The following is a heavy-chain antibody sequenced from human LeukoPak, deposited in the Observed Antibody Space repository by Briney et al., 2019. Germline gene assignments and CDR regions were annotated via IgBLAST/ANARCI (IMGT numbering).Heavy chain of an antibody. V-gene: IGHV1-69*01. Sequence: SVKVSCKASGGTFSSYAISWVRQAPGQGLEWMGGIIPIFDTANYAQKFQGRVTITADESTSTAYMELSSLRSEDTAVYYCARSLSRVGTIFGVVNENWFDPWGQGTLVTVSS. CDR3: ARSLSRVGTIFGVVNENWFDP. J-gene: IGHJ5*02. CDR1: GGTFSSYA. CDR2: IIPIFDTA. D-gene: IGHD3-3*01.